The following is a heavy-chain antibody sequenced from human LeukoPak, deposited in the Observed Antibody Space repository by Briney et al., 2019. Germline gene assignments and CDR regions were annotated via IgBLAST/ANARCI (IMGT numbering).Heavy chain of an antibody. CDR2: ISYDGSNK. V-gene: IGHV3-30*18. D-gene: IGHD6-13*01. CDR3: AKDSQLVVADY. J-gene: IGHJ4*02. Sequence: GRSLRLSCAASGFTFSSYGMHWVRQAPGKGLEWVAVISYDGSNKYYADSVEGRFTISRDNSKNTLYLQMNSLRAEDTAVYYCAKDSQLVVADYWGQGTLVTVSS. CDR1: GFTFSSYG.